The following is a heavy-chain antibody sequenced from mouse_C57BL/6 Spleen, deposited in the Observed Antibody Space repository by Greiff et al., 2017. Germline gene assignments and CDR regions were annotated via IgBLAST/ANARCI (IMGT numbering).Heavy chain of an antibody. V-gene: IGHV5-4*01. Sequence: EVQGVESGGGLVKPGGSLKLSCAASGFTFSSYAMSWVRQTPEKRLEWVATISDGGSYTYHPDNVKGRFTISRDNAKNNMYLQMSHLKAEDTAMYYCARRSHDYDRRDYAMDYWGQGTSVTVSS. CDR2: ISDGGSYT. J-gene: IGHJ4*01. D-gene: IGHD2-4*01. CDR1: GFTFSSYA. CDR3: ARRSHDYDRRDYAMDY.